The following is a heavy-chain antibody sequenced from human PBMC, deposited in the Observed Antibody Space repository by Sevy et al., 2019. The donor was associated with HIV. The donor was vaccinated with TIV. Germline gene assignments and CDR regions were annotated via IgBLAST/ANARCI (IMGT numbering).Heavy chain of an antibody. CDR2: IYFTGNT. CDR1: GGSISSYF. D-gene: IGHD1-1*01. CDR3: ARDSTTRPGVLDY. J-gene: IGHJ4*02. V-gene: IGHV4-59*01. Sequence: SETLSLTCSVSGGSISSYFWTWVRQSPGKGLEWIGNIYFTGNTDYRPSLKSRVTLSLDTSKSQFSLTLKSVTAADTAIYFCARDSTTRPGVLDYWGQGTLVTVSS.